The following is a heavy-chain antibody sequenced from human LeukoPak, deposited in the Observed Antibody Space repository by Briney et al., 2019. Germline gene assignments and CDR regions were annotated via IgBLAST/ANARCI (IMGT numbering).Heavy chain of an antibody. D-gene: IGHD3-22*01. CDR1: GFTFSSYA. Sequence: GGSLRLSCAASGFTFSSYAMSWVRQAPGKGLEWVSAISRSGGSTYYADSVKGRFTISRDNSKNTLYLQMNSLRAEDTAVYYCAKPARYYDSSGYIPLGAFDIWGQGTMVTVSS. CDR3: AKPARYYDSSGYIPLGAFDI. CDR2: ISRSGGST. J-gene: IGHJ3*02. V-gene: IGHV3-23*01.